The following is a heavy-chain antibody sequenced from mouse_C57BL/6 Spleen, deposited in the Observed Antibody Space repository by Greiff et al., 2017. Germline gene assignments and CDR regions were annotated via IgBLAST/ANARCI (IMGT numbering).Heavy chain of an antibody. Sequence: QVQLQQPGAELVRPGSSVKLSCKASGYTFTSYWMHWVKQRPIQGLEWIGNIDPSDSETHYNQKFKDKATLTVDKSSSTAYMQLSSLTSEDSAVYYCARYGDSSGYVFDYWGQGTTLTVSS. CDR3: ARYGDSSGYVFDY. D-gene: IGHD3-2*02. J-gene: IGHJ2*01. CDR2: IDPSDSET. V-gene: IGHV1-52*01. CDR1: GYTFTSYW.